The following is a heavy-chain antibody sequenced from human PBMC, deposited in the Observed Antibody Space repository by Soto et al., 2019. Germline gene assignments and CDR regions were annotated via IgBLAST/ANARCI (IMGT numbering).Heavy chain of an antibody. Sequence: PSEPLSLPCSVSGGSISSSRYYWCCIRQPKGKGLELIGSIYYSGSTYYNPSLKSRVTISVDTSKNQFSLKLSSVTAADTAVYYCGTLPPRIELTLLPIPTWGQGTLVTVS. CDR2: IYYSGST. J-gene: IGHJ5*02. CDR3: GTLPPRIELTLLPIPT. V-gene: IGHV4-39*07. D-gene: IGHD2-8*01. CDR1: GGSISSSRYY.